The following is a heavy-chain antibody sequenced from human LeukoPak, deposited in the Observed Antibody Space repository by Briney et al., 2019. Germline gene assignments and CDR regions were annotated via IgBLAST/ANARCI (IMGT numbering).Heavy chain of an antibody. D-gene: IGHD6-13*01. Sequence: SQTLSLTCTVSGGSISSGGYYWGWIRQPPGKGLEWIGSIYYSGSTYYNPSLKSRVTISVDTSKNQFSLKLSSVTAADTAVYYCARLSISSSWYLGGLFDPWGQGTLVTVSS. V-gene: IGHV4-39*01. J-gene: IGHJ5*02. CDR2: IYYSGST. CDR1: GGSISSGGYY. CDR3: ARLSISSSWYLGGLFDP.